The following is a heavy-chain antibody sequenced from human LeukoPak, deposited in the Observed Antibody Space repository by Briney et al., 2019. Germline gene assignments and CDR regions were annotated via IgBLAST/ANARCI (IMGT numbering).Heavy chain of an antibody. J-gene: IGHJ4*02. CDR3: ARVGVYYYGSGSYRAPFDY. Sequence: SETLSLTCTVSGGSISSYYWSWIRQPPGKGLEWIGCIYYSGSTNYNPSLKSRVTISVDTSKNQFSLKLSSVTAADTAVYYCARVGVYYYGSGSYRAPFDYWGQGTLVTVSS. CDR2: IYYSGST. D-gene: IGHD3-10*01. V-gene: IGHV4-59*01. CDR1: GGSISSYY.